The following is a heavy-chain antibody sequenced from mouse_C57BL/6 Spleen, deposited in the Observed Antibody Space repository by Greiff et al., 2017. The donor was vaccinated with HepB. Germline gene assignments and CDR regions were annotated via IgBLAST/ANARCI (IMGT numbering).Heavy chain of an antibody. CDR1: GYAFSSYW. J-gene: IGHJ1*03. V-gene: IGHV1-80*01. D-gene: IGHD1-1*01. CDR3: ARRGGYGKYFDV. Sequence: QVQLKESGAELVKPGASVKISCKASGYAFSSYWMNWVKQRPGKGLEWIGQIYPGDGDTNYNGKFKGKATLTADKSSSTAYMQLSSLTSEDSAVYFCARRGGYGKYFDVWGTGTTVTVSS. CDR2: IYPGDGDT.